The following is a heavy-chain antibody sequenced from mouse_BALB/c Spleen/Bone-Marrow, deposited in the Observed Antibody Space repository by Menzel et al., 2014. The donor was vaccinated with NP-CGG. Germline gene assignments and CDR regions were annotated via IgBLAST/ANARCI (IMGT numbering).Heavy chain of an antibody. D-gene: IGHD2-1*01. Sequence: QVQLQQPGPGLVAPSQSLSITCTVSGFSLQNYGVHWVRQPPGKGLEWLGVIGTGRGTNYNSALMSRLSISKDNSKSQVFLKMNSLQTDDTAMYYCARDRAYGNWYFDVWGAGTTVTVSS. CDR3: ARDRAYGNWYFDV. V-gene: IGHV2-9*02. J-gene: IGHJ1*01. CDR2: IGTGRGT. CDR1: GFSLQNYG.